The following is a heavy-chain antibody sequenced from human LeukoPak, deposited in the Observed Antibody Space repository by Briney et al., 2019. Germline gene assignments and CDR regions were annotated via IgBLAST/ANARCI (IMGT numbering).Heavy chain of an antibody. CDR1: GFTFGDYA. CDR3: TRENCSGGSCSNWFDP. D-gene: IGHD2-15*01. V-gene: IGHV3-49*04. J-gene: IGHJ5*02. CDR2: IRSKAYGGTT. Sequence: HTGGSLTLSCTASGFTFGDYAMSWVRQAPGKGLEWVGLIRSKAYGGTTEYAASVKGRFTISRDDSKSIAYLQMNSLKTEDTAVYYCTRENCSGGSCSNWFDPWGQGTLVTVSS.